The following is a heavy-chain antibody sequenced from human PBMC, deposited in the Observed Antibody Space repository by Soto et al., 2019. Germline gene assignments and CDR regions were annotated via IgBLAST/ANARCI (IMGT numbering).Heavy chain of an antibody. D-gene: IGHD3-3*01. V-gene: IGHV4-4*07. CDR1: GGSITSHY. Sequence: TLSLTCTVSGGSITSHYWSWIRQPAGKGLEWIGRSYTTGSANYNPSLQSRVTMSVDTSKNQFSLKLSSVTAADTAVYYCARGKYYDFWSGYYTGMTWFDPWGQGTLVTVSS. J-gene: IGHJ5*02. CDR3: ARGKYYDFWSGYYTGMTWFDP. CDR2: SYTTGSA.